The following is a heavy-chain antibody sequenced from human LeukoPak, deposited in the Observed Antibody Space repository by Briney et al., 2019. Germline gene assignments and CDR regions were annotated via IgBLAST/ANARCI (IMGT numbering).Heavy chain of an antibody. CDR2: IYPGDSDT. D-gene: IGHD3-10*01. Sequence: GESLKISCKGSGYSFTSYWIGWVRQMPGKGLEWMGIIYPGDSDTRYCPSFQGQVTISADKSISTAYLQWSSLKASDTAMYYCARSVYGSGSYYYYYYGMDVWGQGTTVTVSS. CDR3: ARSVYGSGSYYYYYYGMDV. J-gene: IGHJ6*02. CDR1: GYSFTSYW. V-gene: IGHV5-51*01.